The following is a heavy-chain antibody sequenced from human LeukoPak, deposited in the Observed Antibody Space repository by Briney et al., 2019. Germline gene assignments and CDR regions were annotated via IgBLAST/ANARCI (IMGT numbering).Heavy chain of an antibody. D-gene: IGHD3-10*01. Sequence: PSETLSLTCTVSGGSISSGGYYWSWIRQPPGKGLEWIGYIYYSGSTYYNPSLKSRVTISVDTSKNQFSLKLSSVTAADTAVYYCARDKDVRGVAYNYYYGMEGWGKGITVTV. CDR2: IYYSGST. J-gene: IGHJ6*04. CDR1: GGSISSGGYY. CDR3: ARDKDVRGVAYNYYYGMEG. V-gene: IGHV4-31*03.